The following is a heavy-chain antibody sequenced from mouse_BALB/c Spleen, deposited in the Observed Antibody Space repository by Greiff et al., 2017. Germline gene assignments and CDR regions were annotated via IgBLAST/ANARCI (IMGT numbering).Heavy chain of an antibody. CDR1: GFTFSSFG. J-gene: IGHJ4*01. V-gene: IGHV5-17*02. Sequence: EVQLQESGGGLVQPGGSRKLSCAASGFTFSSFGMHWVRQAPEKGLEWVAYISSGSSTIYYADTVKGRFTISRDNPKNTLFLQMTSLRSEDTAMYYCARSPLYYGSRNYAMDYWGQGTSVTVSS. D-gene: IGHD1-1*01. CDR3: ARSPLYYGSRNYAMDY. CDR2: ISSGSSTI.